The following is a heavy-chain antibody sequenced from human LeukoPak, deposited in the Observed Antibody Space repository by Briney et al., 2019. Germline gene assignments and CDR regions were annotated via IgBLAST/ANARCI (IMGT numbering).Heavy chain of an antibody. J-gene: IGHJ3*02. D-gene: IGHD1-14*01. V-gene: IGHV3-23*01. CDR2: ISGTGGST. CDR1: GFTFSSYD. Sequence: GGSLRLSCAASGFTFSSYDMSWVRQAPGKGLEWVSGISGTGGSTYYADAVKGRFTISRDNAKNSLYLQMNSLRADDTAVYYCARESSPEDAFDIWGQGTLVTVSS. CDR3: ARESSPEDAFDI.